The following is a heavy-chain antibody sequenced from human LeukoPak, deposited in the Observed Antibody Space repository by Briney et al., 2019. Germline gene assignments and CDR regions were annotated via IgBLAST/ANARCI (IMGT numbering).Heavy chain of an antibody. D-gene: IGHD1-7*01. Sequence: GGSLRLSCEASGFSFSDNYMSWIRQAPGKGLEWVSYITTSGSTVYYAESVKGRFTVSRDNAKNPLSLQMNSLRAEDTAVYYCARDPYNGYYGDDYYYYMDVWGKGTTVTISS. CDR3: ARDPYNGYYGDDYYYYMDV. CDR2: ITTSGSTV. V-gene: IGHV3-11*04. CDR1: GFSFSDNY. J-gene: IGHJ6*03.